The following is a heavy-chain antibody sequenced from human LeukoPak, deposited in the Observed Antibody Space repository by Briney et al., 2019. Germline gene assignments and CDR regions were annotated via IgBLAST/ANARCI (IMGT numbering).Heavy chain of an antibody. CDR2: IYTSGST. D-gene: IGHD3-10*01. J-gene: IGHJ3*02. CDR1: GGSISSYY. V-gene: IGHV4-4*07. CDR3: ARDSGLLWFGELQAFDI. Sequence: WETLSLTCTVSGGSISSYYWSWIRQPAGKGLEWIGRIYTSGSTNYNPSLKSRVTMSVDSSKNQFSLKLSSVTAADTAVYYCARDSGLLWFGELQAFDIWGQGTMVTVSS.